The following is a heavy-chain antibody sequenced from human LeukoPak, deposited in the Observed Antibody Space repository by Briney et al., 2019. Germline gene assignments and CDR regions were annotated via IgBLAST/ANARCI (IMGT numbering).Heavy chain of an antibody. V-gene: IGHV1-69*06. J-gene: IGHJ3*02. CDR3: ARGSGIAAAGRGDAFDI. Sequence: SVKVSCKASGGTFSSYAISWVRQAPGQGLEWMGGIIPIFGTANYAQKFQGRVTITADKSTSTAYMELSSLRSEDTAVYYCARGSGIAAAGRGDAFDIWGQGTMVTVSS. CDR1: GGTFSSYA. D-gene: IGHD6-13*01. CDR2: IIPIFGTA.